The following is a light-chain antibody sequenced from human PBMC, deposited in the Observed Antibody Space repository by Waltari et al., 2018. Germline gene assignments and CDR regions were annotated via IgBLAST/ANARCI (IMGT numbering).Light chain of an antibody. Sequence: EIVLTQSPGTLSLSPGERATLSCRASQSVSKSLAWYQQKPGQAPRLLIYDASIRATGIPDRFSGSGWGTDFSLTISSLESEDFAVYYCQKYGTLPATFGQGSKVQ. CDR3: QKYGTLPAT. CDR1: QSVSKS. J-gene: IGKJ1*01. V-gene: IGKV3-20*01. CDR2: DAS.